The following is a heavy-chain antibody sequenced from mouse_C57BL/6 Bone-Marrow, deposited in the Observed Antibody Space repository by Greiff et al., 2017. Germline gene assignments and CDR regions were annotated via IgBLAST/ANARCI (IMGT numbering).Heavy chain of an antibody. CDR2: IDPENGDT. V-gene: IGHV14-4*01. CDR3: TRIAY. Sequence: EVQLQQSGAELVRPGASVKLSCTASGFNINDYCMHWVKQRPEQGLEWIGWIDPENGDTEYDSKFKGKATITVDTSSNTAYLQLSSLTSEDTAVYYCTRIAYWGQGTLVTVSA. CDR1: GFNINDYC. J-gene: IGHJ3*01.